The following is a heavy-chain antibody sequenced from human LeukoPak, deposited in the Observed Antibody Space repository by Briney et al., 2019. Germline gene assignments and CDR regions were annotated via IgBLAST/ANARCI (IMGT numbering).Heavy chain of an antibody. CDR1: GFTFDDYG. J-gene: IGHJ4*02. D-gene: IGHD5-18*01. CDR3: ARDHEGGGYSYGCYDY. CDR2: IHWNGGST. V-gene: IGHV3-20*04. Sequence: PGGSVRLSCKASGFTFDDYGMSWVRQAPGQGLEWFSGIHWNGGSTGYADSVKGRFTISRDNAKNSLYLQMNSLRAEDTALYYCARDHEGGGYSYGCYDYWGQGTLVTVSS.